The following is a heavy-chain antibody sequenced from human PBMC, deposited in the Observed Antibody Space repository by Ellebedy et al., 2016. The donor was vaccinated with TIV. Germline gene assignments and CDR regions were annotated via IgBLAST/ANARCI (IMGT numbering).Heavy chain of an antibody. D-gene: IGHD4-23*01. V-gene: IGHV3-33*01. J-gene: IGHJ4*02. CDR1: GFSFSSYG. CDR2: IWYDGTDE. CDR3: ARDSRGRWTPFDH. Sequence: PGGSLRLSCAASGFSFSSYGMHWVRQSPGKGLEWMAFIWYDGTDESYAESVEGRFSISRDNSKNTLYLHMKSLRAEDTDIYYCARDSRGRWTPFDHWGQGTVVAVSS.